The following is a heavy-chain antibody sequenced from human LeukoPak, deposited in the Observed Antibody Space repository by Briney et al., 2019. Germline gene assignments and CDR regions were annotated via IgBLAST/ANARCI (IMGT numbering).Heavy chain of an antibody. D-gene: IGHD3-9*01. J-gene: IGHJ4*02. CDR1: GFTFSGYW. Sequence: GGSLRLSCAASGFTFSGYWMHWVRQAPGKGLVWVSRINPDGRSTYYADSRKGRFTISRDNSKNTLHLQMNSLRAEDTGVAAIVAGLRYFDWLLSPFGADYWGQGTLVTVSS. CDR3: VAGLRYFDWLLSPFGADY. CDR2: INPDGRST. V-gene: IGHV3-74*01.